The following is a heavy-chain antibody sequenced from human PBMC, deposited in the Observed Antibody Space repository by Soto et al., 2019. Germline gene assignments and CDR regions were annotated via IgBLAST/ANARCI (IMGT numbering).Heavy chain of an antibody. CDR3: AINVPIYDFWSGYNVEDYYYGMDV. CDR1: GFTFSTYA. J-gene: IGHJ6*02. CDR2: VSYDGSNK. V-gene: IGHV3-30-3*01. D-gene: IGHD3-3*01. Sequence: QVQLVESGGGVVQPGRSLRLSCAASGFTFSTYAMHWVRQAPGKGLEWVAVVSYDGSNKYYADSVKGRFTISRDNSKNTLYLQMDSLRAEDTALYYCAINVPIYDFWSGYNVEDYYYGMDVWGQGTTVTVSS.